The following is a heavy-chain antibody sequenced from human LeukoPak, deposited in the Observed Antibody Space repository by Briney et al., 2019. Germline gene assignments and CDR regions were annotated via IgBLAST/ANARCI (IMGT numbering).Heavy chain of an antibody. CDR3: ARDRVTRGYSYGIPLYGMDV. CDR2: IYSGGST. D-gene: IGHD5-12*01. Sequence: GGSLRLSCAASGFTVSSSYMSWVRQAPGKGLEWFSVIYSGGSTYYADSVKGRFTISRDNSKNTLYLQMNSLRAEDTAVYYCARDRVTRGYSYGIPLYGMDVWGQGTTVTVSS. CDR1: GFTVSSSY. V-gene: IGHV3-53*01. J-gene: IGHJ6*02.